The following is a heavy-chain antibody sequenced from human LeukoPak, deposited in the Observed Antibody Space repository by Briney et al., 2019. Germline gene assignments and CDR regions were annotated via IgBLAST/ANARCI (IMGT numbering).Heavy chain of an antibody. D-gene: IGHD1-26*01. CDR3: AKSFGKWELLPPDY. CDR2: INFDGSST. Sequence: GGSLRLSCAASGFTLSNYWMHWVRQVPGEGLVWVSRINFDGSSTNYADSVKGRFTISRDNAKNTLYLQMNSLRAEDTAVYYCAKSFGKWELLPPDYWGQGTLVTVSS. J-gene: IGHJ4*02. V-gene: IGHV3-74*01. CDR1: GFTLSNYW.